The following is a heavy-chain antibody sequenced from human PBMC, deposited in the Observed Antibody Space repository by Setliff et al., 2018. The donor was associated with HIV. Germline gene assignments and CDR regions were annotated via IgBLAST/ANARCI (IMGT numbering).Heavy chain of an antibody. CDR2: ISPNFGHT. CDR3: ARPAATWDFDY. J-gene: IGHJ4*02. Sequence: ASEKVSCKASGYTFTTYGISWVRQAPGHGLEWMGWISPNFGHTNYARQFQGRVTMTTDTSTNTVYMELRSLTSDDTAVYYCARPAATWDFDYWGQGTLVTVSS. D-gene: IGHD2-2*01. CDR1: GYTFTTYG. V-gene: IGHV1-18*01.